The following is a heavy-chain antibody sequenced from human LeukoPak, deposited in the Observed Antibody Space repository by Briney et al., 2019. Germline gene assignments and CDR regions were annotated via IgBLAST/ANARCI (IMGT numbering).Heavy chain of an antibody. V-gene: IGHV4-39*07. Sequence: SETLSLTCIVSGGSISRSTYYWGWIRQPPGKGLEWIGSIHYSGNTYYNPSLKSRITISVDTSKNQFSLKLSSVTAADTAVYYCAVEGELAARWVDYWGQGTLVTVSS. CDR3: AVEGELAARWVDY. D-gene: IGHD6-6*01. CDR1: GGSISRSTYY. J-gene: IGHJ4*02. CDR2: IHYSGNT.